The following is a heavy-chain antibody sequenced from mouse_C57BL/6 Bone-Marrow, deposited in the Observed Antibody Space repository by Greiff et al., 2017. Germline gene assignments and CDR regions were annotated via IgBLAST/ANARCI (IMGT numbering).Heavy chain of an antibody. CDR1: GFSLTSYG. J-gene: IGHJ4*01. V-gene: IGHV2-5*01. Sequence: VQLQQSGPGLVQPSQSLSITCTVSGFSLTSYGVHWVRQSPGKGLEWLGVIWRGGSTDYNAAFMSRLSITKDNSKSQVFFKMNSLQADDTAIYYCAKKSYGNYVGAMDYWGQGTSVTVSS. CDR2: IWRGGST. D-gene: IGHD2-1*01. CDR3: AKKSYGNYVGAMDY.